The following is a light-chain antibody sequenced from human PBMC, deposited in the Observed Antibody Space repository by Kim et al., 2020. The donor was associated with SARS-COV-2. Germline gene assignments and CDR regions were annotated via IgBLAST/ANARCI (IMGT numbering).Light chain of an antibody. J-gene: IGLJ3*02. CDR3: SAWDNSLPSWI. V-gene: IGLV10-54*04. CDR1: DNNVGNEG. CDR2: SNN. Sequence: PTVTLASTGNDNNVGNEGAAWRQQHQGHPPKLLSYSNNNRPSGISERFSASRSGSTASLTITGLQPEDEADYYCSAWDNSLPSWIFGGGTQLTVL.